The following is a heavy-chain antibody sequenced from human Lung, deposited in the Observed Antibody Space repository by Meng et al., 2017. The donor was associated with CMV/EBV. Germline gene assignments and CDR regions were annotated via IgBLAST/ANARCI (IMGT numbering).Heavy chain of an antibody. V-gene: IGHV4-4*02. J-gene: IGHJ1*01. CDR2: TPHRGSS. CDR1: GDSITNHNW. D-gene: IGHD3-10*01. CDR3: LRRSGGSV. Sequence: QGPLRESGPALVKPSDTLSLTCAVSGDSITNHNWWAWVRQPPGKGLEWIGETPHRGSSAYNPSLKSRVSMSIDKSKNQFSLKLTSVTAADTAVYHCLRRSGGSVWGQGTLVTVSS.